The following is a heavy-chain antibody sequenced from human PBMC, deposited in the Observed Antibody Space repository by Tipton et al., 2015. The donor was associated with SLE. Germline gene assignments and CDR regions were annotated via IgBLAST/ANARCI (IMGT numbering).Heavy chain of an antibody. D-gene: IGHD1-7*01. J-gene: IGHJ2*01. Sequence: TLSLTCTVSGGSISSGSYYWSWIRQPAGKGLEWIGRIYTSGSTNYNPSLKSRLTISVDTSKNQFSLNLSSVTAADTAVYYCARGRAISGGITGTPTPIFDLWGRGTLVTVSS. CDR3: ARGRAISGGITGTPTPIFDL. CDR2: IYTSGST. V-gene: IGHV4-61*02. CDR1: GGSISSGSYY.